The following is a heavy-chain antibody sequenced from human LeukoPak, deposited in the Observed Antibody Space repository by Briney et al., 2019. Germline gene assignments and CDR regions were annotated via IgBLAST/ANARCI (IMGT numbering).Heavy chain of an antibody. V-gene: IGHV4-39*01. J-gene: IGHJ5*02. Sequence: TSETLSLTCTVSGGSISSSSYYWGWIRQPPGKGLEWIGSIYYSGSTYYNPSLKSRVTISVDTSKNQFSLKLSSVTAADTAVYYCAGPYCSGGSCYLVNWFDPWGQGTLVTVSS. CDR2: IYYSGST. D-gene: IGHD2-15*01. CDR1: GGSISSSSYY. CDR3: AGPYCSGGSCYLVNWFDP.